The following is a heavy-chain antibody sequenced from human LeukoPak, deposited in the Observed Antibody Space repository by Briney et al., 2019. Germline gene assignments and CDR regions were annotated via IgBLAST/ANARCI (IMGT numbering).Heavy chain of an antibody. CDR2: ISGSGGST. V-gene: IGHV3-23*01. J-gene: IGHJ4*02. CDR3: AKVGGFGELLYTYFDY. CDR1: GFTFSSYA. Sequence: GGSLRLSCAASGFTFSSYAMSWVRQAPGKGLEWVSAISGSGGSTYHADSVKGRFTISRDNSKNTLYLQMNSLRAEDTAVYYCAKVGGFGELLYTYFDYWGQGTLVTVSS. D-gene: IGHD3-10*01.